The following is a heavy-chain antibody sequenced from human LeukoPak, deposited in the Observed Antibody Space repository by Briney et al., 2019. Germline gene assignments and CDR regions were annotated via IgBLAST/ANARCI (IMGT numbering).Heavy chain of an antibody. Sequence: SETLSLTCTVSGGSISGSTYYWGWVRQPPGKGLEWIGSIYYSGSTYYNPSLKSRVTISVDTSKNQFSLHLSSVTAADTAVYYCATSAFLVTAPGLYYFDYWGQGTLVAVSS. J-gene: IGHJ4*02. CDR1: GGSISGSTYY. D-gene: IGHD3/OR15-3a*01. CDR2: IYYSGST. CDR3: ATSAFLVTAPGLYYFDY. V-gene: IGHV4-39*07.